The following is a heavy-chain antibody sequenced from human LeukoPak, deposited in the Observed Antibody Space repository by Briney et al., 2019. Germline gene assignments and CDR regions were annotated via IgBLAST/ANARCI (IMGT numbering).Heavy chain of an antibody. Sequence: GGSLRLSCAASGFTFDDYTMHWVRQAPGKGLEWVSLISWDGGSTYYADSVEGRFTISRDNSKNSLYLQMNSLRTEDTALYYCAKDGGSYRSSYYYMDVWGKGTTVTISS. D-gene: IGHD1-26*01. J-gene: IGHJ6*03. V-gene: IGHV3-43*01. CDR3: AKDGGSYRSSYYYMDV. CDR2: ISWDGGST. CDR1: GFTFDDYT.